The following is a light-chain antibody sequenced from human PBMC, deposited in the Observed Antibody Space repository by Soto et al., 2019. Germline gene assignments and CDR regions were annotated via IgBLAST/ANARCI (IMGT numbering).Light chain of an antibody. Sequence: QSVLTQPASVSGSPGQSITIPCTGTSSDVGGYNYVSWYQQHPGKAPKLMIYEVSNRPSGVSNRFSGSKSGNTASLTISGLQAEDEADYYCSSYTSSNTLDVFGTGTKGTVL. CDR1: SSDVGGYNY. CDR2: EVS. J-gene: IGLJ1*01. V-gene: IGLV2-14*01. CDR3: SSYTSSNTLDV.